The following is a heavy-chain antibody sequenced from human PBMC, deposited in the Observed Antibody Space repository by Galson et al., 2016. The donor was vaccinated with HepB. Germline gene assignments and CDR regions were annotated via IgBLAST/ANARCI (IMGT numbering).Heavy chain of an antibody. D-gene: IGHD3-3*01. Sequence: SETLSLTCTVSGASINASNWWTWVRQSPGKGLEWIGEIFHTGTSNNNPFLNSRFTLSIDKSNNQFSLNITPIIAADTAVYYCARVGRLDFWNGYYVPPFDYWGQGTLVTGSS. V-gene: IGHV4-4*02. J-gene: IGHJ4*02. CDR1: GASINASNW. CDR3: ARVGRLDFWNGYYVPPFDY. CDR2: IFHTGTS.